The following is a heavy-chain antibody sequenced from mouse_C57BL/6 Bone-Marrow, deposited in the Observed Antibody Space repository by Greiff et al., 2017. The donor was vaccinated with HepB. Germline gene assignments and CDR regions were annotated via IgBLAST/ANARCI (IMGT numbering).Heavy chain of an antibody. CDR3: ARYYYGSSYGYFDV. CDR2: IWTGGGT. J-gene: IGHJ1*03. CDR1: GFSLTSYA. Sequence: VQLQESGPGLVAPSQSLSITCTVSGFSLTSYAISWVRQPPGKGLEWLGVIWTGGGTNYNSALKSRLSISKDNSKSQVFLKMNSLQTDDTARYYCARYYYGSSYGYFDVWGTGTTVTVSS. V-gene: IGHV2-9-1*01. D-gene: IGHD1-1*01.